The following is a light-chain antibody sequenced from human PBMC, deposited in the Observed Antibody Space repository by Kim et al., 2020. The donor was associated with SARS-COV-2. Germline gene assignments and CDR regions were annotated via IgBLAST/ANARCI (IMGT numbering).Light chain of an antibody. J-gene: IGKJ2*01. CDR3: QHYDSYSST. CDR2: DAS. Sequence: DIQMTQSPSTLSASVGDRVTITCRASQTIGSWLAWYQQKPGKAPKLLIYDASRVESGVSSRFCGSESGTEFTLTISSLQPDDFATYYCQHYDSYSSTFGQGTKLEIK. CDR1: QTIGSW. V-gene: IGKV1-5*01.